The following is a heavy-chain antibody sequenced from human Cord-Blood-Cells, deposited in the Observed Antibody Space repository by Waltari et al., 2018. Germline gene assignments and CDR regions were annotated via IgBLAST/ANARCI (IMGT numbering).Heavy chain of an antibody. CDR2: FDPEDGET. D-gene: IGHD3-16*01. J-gene: IGHJ3*02. CDR3: ATTHPVREMRSLAFDI. CDR1: GYTLPELS. V-gene: IGHV1-24*01. Sequence: QVQLVQSGAAVKKPGASVKVSCKVSGYTLPELSMHWVRQAPGKGLEWMGGFDPEDGETIYAQKFQGRVTMTEDTSTDTAYMELSSLRSEDTAVYYCATTHPVREMRSLAFDIWGQGTMVTVSS.